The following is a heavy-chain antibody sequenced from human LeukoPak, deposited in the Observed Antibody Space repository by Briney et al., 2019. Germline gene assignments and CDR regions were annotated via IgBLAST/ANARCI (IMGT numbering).Heavy chain of an antibody. CDR1: GGSISGYY. J-gene: IGHJ4*02. CDR3: AREVAYSSGWYRFFDS. CDR2: VYYSGST. D-gene: IGHD6-19*01. V-gene: IGHV4-59*12. Sequence: SETLSLTCTVSGGSISGYYWSWIRQPPGKGLEWIGYVYYSGSTNYNPSFKSRVTISVDTSKKQFSLKLSSVTAADTAVYYCAREVAYSSGWYRFFDSWGRGTLVTVSS.